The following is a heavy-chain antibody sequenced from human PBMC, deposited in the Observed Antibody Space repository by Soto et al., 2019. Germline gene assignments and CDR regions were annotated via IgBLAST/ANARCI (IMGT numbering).Heavy chain of an antibody. CDR3: ARRRNAGGMDV. V-gene: IGHV3-72*01. CDR1: GFTFSDHY. Sequence: EVQLVESGGGLVQPGGSLRLSCAASGFTFSDHYMDWVRQAPGKGLEWVGRIRNKANSYTTEYAASVKGRFTISRDDSKNSLYLQMNSLKIEDTAVYYCARRRNAGGMDVWGQGTTVTVSS. J-gene: IGHJ6*02. D-gene: IGHD2-2*01. CDR2: IRNKANSYTT.